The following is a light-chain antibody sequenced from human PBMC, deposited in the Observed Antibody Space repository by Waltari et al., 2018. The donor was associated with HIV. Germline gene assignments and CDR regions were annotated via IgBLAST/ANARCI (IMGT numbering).Light chain of an antibody. CDR1: RSNIGSNS. J-gene: IGLJ2*01. CDR3: AAWDDSLNGLV. V-gene: IGLV1-44*01. CDR2: STE. Sequence: QSVLTQPPSASGTPGQRVTISCSGGRSNIGSNSVAWYPQLPGTAPKLLIYSTEQRPSGVPDRFSGSKSGTSASLAISGLQSEDEADYYCAAWDDSLNGLVFGGGTKLTVL.